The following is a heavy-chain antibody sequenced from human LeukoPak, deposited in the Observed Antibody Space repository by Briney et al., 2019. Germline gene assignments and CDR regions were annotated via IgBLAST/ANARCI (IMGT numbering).Heavy chain of an antibody. D-gene: IGHD2-15*01. Sequence: SETLSLPCAVYGGSFSGYYWSWIRQPPGKGLEWIGEINHSGSTNYNPSLKSRVTISVDTSKNQFSLKLSSVTAADTAVYYCARGVHCSGGSCPPGGYWGQGTLVTVSS. CDR3: ARGVHCSGGSCPPGGY. J-gene: IGHJ4*02. CDR2: INHSGST. V-gene: IGHV4-34*01. CDR1: GGSFSGYY.